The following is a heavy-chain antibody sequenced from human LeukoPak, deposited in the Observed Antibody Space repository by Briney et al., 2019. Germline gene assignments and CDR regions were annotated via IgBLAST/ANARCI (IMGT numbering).Heavy chain of an antibody. D-gene: IGHD3-22*01. J-gene: IGHJ4*02. V-gene: IGHV4-59*11. CDR2: IYYSGGT. CDR1: GGSISSHY. CDR3: ARSEPHYYDSSGYDY. Sequence: SEALSLTCTVSGGSISSHYWSWIRQPPGKGLEWIGYIYYSGGTNYNPSLKSRVTISIDTSKNQFSLKLSSVTAADTAVYYCARSEPHYYDSSGYDYWGQGTLVTVSS.